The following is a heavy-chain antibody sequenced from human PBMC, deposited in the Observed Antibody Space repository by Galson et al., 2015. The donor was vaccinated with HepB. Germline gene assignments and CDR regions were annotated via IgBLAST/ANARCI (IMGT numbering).Heavy chain of an antibody. D-gene: IGHD2/OR15-2a*01. J-gene: IGHJ4*02. Sequence: SLRLSCAASGFTFSSYGMHWVRQAPGKGLEWVAVISYDGSNKYYADSVKGRFTISRDNSKNTLYLQMNSLRAEDTAVYYCAKDQRARVLRSYFDYWGQGTLVTVSS. CDR1: GFTFSSYG. CDR3: AKDQRARVLRSYFDY. CDR2: ISYDGSNK. V-gene: IGHV3-30*18.